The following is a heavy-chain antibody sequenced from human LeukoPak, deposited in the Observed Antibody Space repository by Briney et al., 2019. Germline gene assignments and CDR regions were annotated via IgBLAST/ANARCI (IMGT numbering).Heavy chain of an antibody. Sequence: ASVKVSCKASGYSFTSYGISWVRQAPGQGLEWMGWISAFNGNTNYGQKLQGRVTMTTDTSTSTAYMEVRSLRSDDTAVYYCARSYYVWGSYRNYSDYWGQGTLVTVSS. CDR3: ARSYYVWGSYRNYSDY. D-gene: IGHD3-16*01. CDR1: GYSFTSYG. CDR2: ISAFNGNT. V-gene: IGHV1-18*01. J-gene: IGHJ4*02.